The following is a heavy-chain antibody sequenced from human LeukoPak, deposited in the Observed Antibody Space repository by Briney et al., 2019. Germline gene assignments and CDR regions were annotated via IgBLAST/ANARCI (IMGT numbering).Heavy chain of an antibody. CDR3: ARRVTVTDPFDY. CDR2: ISSSGSTI. J-gene: IGHJ4*02. D-gene: IGHD4-17*01. Sequence: GGSLRLSCAASVFTFSSYEMNWVRQAPGKGLKWVSYISSSGSTIYYADSVKGRFTISRDNAKNSLYLQMNSLRAEDTAVYYCARRVTVTDPFDYWGQGTLVTVSS. V-gene: IGHV3-48*03. CDR1: VFTFSSYE.